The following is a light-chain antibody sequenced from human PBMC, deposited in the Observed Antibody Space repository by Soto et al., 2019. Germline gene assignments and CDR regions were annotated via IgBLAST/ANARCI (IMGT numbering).Light chain of an antibody. V-gene: IGKV1-39*01. CDR1: QSISSY. CDR3: QQSYNTPRT. J-gene: IGKJ1*01. CDR2: AAS. Sequence: DIQMTQSPSSLSASVGDRVTITCRASQSISSYLNWYQHKSGKAPKLLIYAASSLQSGVPSRFSGSGSGTDFTLTISSLQPEDFATYYCQQSYNTPRTFGQGTKVEIK.